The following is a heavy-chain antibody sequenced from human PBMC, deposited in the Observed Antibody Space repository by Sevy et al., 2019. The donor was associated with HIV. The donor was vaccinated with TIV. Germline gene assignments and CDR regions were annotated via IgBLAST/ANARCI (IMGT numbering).Heavy chain of an antibody. CDR1: GLTFSDYY. J-gene: IGHJ4*02. V-gene: IGHV3-11*01. CDR3: VGRRYSYTYSWSYHFDY. D-gene: IGHD5-18*01. CDR2: ISSSGTTL. Sequence: GGSLRLSCAASGLTFSDYYMSWIRQAPGKGLEWLSYISSSGTTLYSADSVKGRFAISRDNAENSLYLQMNSLRAEDTAVYFCVGRRYSYTYSWSYHFDYWGQGALVTVSS.